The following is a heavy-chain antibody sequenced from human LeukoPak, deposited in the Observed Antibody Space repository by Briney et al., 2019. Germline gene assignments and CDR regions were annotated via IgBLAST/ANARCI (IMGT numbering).Heavy chain of an antibody. CDR3: AKGHYYGSGSLGY. CDR2: IGGRDGGT. CDR1: GFTFSSYG. J-gene: IGHJ4*02. V-gene: IGHV3-23*01. Sequence: GGSLRLSCAASGFTFSSYGMSWVRQAPGKGLEWVSAIGGRDGGTYYADSVKGRFTISRDNSNNTLYVQMNSLRAEDTAVYYCAKGHYYGSGSLGYWGQGTLVTVSS. D-gene: IGHD3-10*01.